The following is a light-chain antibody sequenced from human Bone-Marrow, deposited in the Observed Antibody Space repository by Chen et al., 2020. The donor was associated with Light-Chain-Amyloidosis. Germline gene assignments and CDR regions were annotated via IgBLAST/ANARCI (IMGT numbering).Light chain of an antibody. Sequence: SYELTQPPSVSVSPGQTARITCSGDDLPTKYAYWYQQKPGQAPVLVIHRDTERPSGISDRFAASSTGTTATLNISGVQSEDEADCHCQSADRIGTYEMIFGGATMLTVL. J-gene: IGLJ2*01. CDR2: RDT. CDR1: DLPTKY. V-gene: IGLV3-25*03. CDR3: QSADRIGTYEMI.